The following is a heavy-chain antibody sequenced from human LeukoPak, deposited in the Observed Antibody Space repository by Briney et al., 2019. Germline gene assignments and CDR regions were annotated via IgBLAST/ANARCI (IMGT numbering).Heavy chain of an antibody. V-gene: IGHV3-30*02. D-gene: IGHD2-15*01. J-gene: IGHJ4*02. CDR3: AKRGHNDGYCRGGSCSYFDY. CDR2: IRYDGSNK. Sequence: PGGSLRLSCAASGFTFSSYCMHWVRQAPGKGLGWVAFIRYDGSNKYYADSVKGRFTISRDNSKNTLYLQMNSLRAEDTAVYYCAKRGHNDGYCRGGSCSYFDYWGQGTLVTVSS. CDR1: GFTFSSYC.